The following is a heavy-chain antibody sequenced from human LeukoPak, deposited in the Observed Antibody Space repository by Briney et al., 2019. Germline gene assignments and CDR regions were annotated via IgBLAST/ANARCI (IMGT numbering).Heavy chain of an antibody. V-gene: IGHV3-11*04. D-gene: IGHD3-22*01. CDR1: GFTFSDYY. J-gene: IGHJ3*02. CDR2: ISSSGSTT. CDR3: ARDRGHYYDSSGLRCAFDI. Sequence: PGGSPRLSCAASGFTFSDYYMSWIRQAPGKGREWVSYISSSGSTTYYADSVKGRFTISRDNAKNSLYLQMNSLRAEDTAVYYCARDRGHYYDSSGLRCAFDIWGQGTMVTVSS.